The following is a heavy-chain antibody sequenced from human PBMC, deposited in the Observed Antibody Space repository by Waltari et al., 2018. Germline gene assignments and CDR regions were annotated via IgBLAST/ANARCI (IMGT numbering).Heavy chain of an antibody. CDR1: GYTFSTYA. D-gene: IGHD2-15*01. Sequence: QVQLVQSGAEVKKPGASVTVSCKASGYTFSTYAMHWVRQAPGQRLEWMGWINAGHGNTKYSQNSHGRVTITRDTAASTAYMELSSLRSEDTAVYYCARGSYCSGGSCYSGVDYWGQGTLVTVSS. CDR3: ARGSYCSGGSCYSGVDY. CDR2: INAGHGNT. J-gene: IGHJ4*02. V-gene: IGHV1-3*01.